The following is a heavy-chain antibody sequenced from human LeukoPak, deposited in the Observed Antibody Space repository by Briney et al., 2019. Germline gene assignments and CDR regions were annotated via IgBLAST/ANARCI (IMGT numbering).Heavy chain of an antibody. CDR3: AKAAGYSSGWPFEY. Sequence: GGSLRLSCAASGFTFNSYGIHWVRQAPGKGLEWVAVIWHDGSNKYYADSVKGRFTISRDNSKNTLYPQMNSLRAEDTAVYYCAKAAGYSSGWPFEYWGQGTLVTVSS. CDR2: IWHDGSNK. V-gene: IGHV3-33*06. CDR1: GFTFNSYG. J-gene: IGHJ4*02. D-gene: IGHD6-19*01.